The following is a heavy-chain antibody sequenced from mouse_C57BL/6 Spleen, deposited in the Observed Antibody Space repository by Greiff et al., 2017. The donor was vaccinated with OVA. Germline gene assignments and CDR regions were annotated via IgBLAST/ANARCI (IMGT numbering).Heavy chain of an antibody. J-gene: IGHJ2*01. CDR3: AGGTTVVALDY. CDR1: GYTFTDYY. CDR2: INPNNGGT. D-gene: IGHD1-1*01. V-gene: IGHV1-26*01. Sequence: VQLKQSGPELVKPGASVKLSCKASGYTFTDYYMNWVKQSHGKSLEWIGDINPNNGGTSYNQKFKGKATLTVDKSSSTAYMELRSLTSEDSAVYYCAGGTTVVALDYWGQGTTLTVSS.